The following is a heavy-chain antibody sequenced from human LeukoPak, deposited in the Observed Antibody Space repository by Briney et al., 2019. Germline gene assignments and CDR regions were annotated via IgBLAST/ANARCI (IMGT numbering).Heavy chain of an antibody. J-gene: IGHJ4*02. D-gene: IGHD5-24*01. CDR1: GFTFSNYW. V-gene: IGHV3-74*01. CDR2: INSDGSST. Sequence: GGSLRLSCAASGFTFSNYWMYWVRQAPGKGLVWVSHINSDGSSTSYADSVKGRFTISRDNAKNTLYLQMNSLRAEDTAVYYCVRVVVDGYNCCIGYWGQGTLVTVSS. CDR3: VRVVVDGYNCCIGY.